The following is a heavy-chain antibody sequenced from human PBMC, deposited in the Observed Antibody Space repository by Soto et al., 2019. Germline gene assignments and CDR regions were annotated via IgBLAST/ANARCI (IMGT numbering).Heavy chain of an antibody. V-gene: IGHV3-15*07. D-gene: IGHD3-22*01. CDR1: GFAFSNAW. CDR3: TTDSYTSVIVVRFDY. Sequence: EVQLVESGRGLVKPGGSLRLSCAASGFAFSNAWINWVRQAPGKGLEWVGRIKSKGHGGTTDFAAPVRGRFAISRDDSRNLVYMQMNSLNTEDTAVYYCTTDSYTSVIVVRFDYWGHGTLVTVSS. J-gene: IGHJ4*01. CDR2: IKSKGHGGTT.